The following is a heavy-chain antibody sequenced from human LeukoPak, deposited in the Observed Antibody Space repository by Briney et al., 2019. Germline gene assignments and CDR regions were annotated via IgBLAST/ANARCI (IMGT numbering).Heavy chain of an antibody. Sequence: GGSLRLSCAASGFTVSSNYMSWVRQAPGKGLEWVSVIYSGGSTYHADSVKDRFTISRDNAKNSLYLQMSSLRAEDTAVYYCARYSSGWYYFDYWGQGTLVTVSS. CDR2: IYSGGST. J-gene: IGHJ4*02. V-gene: IGHV3-66*01. CDR1: GFTVSSNY. CDR3: ARYSSGWYYFDY. D-gene: IGHD6-19*01.